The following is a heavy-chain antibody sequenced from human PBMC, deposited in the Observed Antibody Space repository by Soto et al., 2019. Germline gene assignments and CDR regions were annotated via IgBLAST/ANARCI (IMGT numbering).Heavy chain of an antibody. CDR3: ASGNNYEQGGLAP. CDR1: GDSMSSNSYY. J-gene: IGHJ5*02. Sequence: QVQLEESGPGLVKPSQTLSLTCSVSGDSMSSNSYYWTWIRQHPGKGLEWIGYIYHSGGTFYNPSRGGRLTISVDTSKSQFSLDLRSVTAADTAVYYCASGNNYEQGGLAPWGQGTLVVVSS. V-gene: IGHV4-31*03. D-gene: IGHD3-3*01. CDR2: IYHSGGT.